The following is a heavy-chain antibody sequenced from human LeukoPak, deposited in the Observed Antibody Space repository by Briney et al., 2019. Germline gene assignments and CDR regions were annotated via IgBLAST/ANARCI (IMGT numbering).Heavy chain of an antibody. CDR2: IYGGGST. J-gene: IGHJ4*02. D-gene: IGHD5-18*01. CDR1: GLSVSSNF. CDR3: ARDAGYGYWVIDY. V-gene: IGHV3-53*01. Sequence: GGSLRLSCAATGLSVSSNFMSWVRQAPGKGLEWVSVIYGGGSTYYADSVKGRFTISRDNSKNTLYLQMNSLRPEDTAVYYCARDAGYGYWVIDYWGQGTLVTVSS.